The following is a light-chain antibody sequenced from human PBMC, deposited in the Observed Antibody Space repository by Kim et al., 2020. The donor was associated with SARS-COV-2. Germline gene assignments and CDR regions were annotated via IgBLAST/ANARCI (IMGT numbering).Light chain of an antibody. CDR2: AAS. Sequence: INNHLAWFQQKSVKAPKSLIYAASTLQGGVPSRFSGSGFGTDFTLTISSLQPEDFATYYCQQYSTFPLTFGGGTKVDIK. V-gene: IGKV1-16*01. J-gene: IGKJ4*01. CDR3: QQYSTFPLT. CDR1: INNH.